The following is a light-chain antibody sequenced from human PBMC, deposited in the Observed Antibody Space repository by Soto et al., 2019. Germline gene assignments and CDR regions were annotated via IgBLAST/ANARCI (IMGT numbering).Light chain of an antibody. V-gene: IGKV3-15*01. CDR2: GPS. CDR3: QQYNNWPPWT. CDR1: QSVSSN. Sequence: EIVRTQSPATLSVSPGERDTLSCRASQSVSSNLAWYQQKPCQAPRLLSCGPSTRATGIPARFSGCGSGTEFTLTISRLQTEDFSVYYGQQYNNWPPWTFGQRTKVEIK. J-gene: IGKJ1*01.